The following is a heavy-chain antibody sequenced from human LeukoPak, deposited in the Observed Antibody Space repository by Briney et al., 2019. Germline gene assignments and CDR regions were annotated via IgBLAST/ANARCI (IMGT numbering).Heavy chain of an antibody. J-gene: IGHJ4*02. Sequence: SVKVSCKASGGTFSSYAISWVRQAPGQGLEWMGGIIPIFGTANYAQKFQGRVTITADESTSTAYMELSSLRSEDTAVYYCARTRWYGPSYSFDYWGQGTPVTVSS. CDR2: IIPIFGTA. V-gene: IGHV1-69*13. CDR1: GGTFSSYA. D-gene: IGHD6-13*01. CDR3: ARTRWYGPSYSFDY.